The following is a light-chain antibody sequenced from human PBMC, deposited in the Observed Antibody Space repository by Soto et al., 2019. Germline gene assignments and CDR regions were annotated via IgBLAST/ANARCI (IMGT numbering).Light chain of an antibody. V-gene: IGKV3-11*01. Sequence: EVVLTQSPATLSLSPGEGATLSCRASQSVSSYLAWYQQKPGQAPRLLIYDVSNRATGIPARFSGSGSGTDFTLTISSLEPEDIAVYYCQQRSNWPRTFGQGTRLEIK. CDR3: QQRSNWPRT. J-gene: IGKJ2*01. CDR1: QSVSSY. CDR2: DVS.